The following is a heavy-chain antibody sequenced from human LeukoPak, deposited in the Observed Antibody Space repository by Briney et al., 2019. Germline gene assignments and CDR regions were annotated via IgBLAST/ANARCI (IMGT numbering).Heavy chain of an antibody. CDR1: GFTFSVYA. J-gene: IGHJ4*02. D-gene: IGHD4/OR15-4a*01. V-gene: IGHV3-30-3*01. CDR3: ARALDYGDDF. CDR2: ISFDGINK. Sequence: QPGRSLRLSCAASGFTFSVYAIHWVRQAPGKGLEWVAAISFDGINKHYGDSVKGRFTISRDNSKNTLYLQMNSLRGEDTAMYYCARALDYGDDFWGQGTLVTVSS.